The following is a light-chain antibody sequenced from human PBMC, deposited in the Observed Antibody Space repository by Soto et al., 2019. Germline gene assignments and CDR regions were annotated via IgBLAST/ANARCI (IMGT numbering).Light chain of an antibody. Sequence: DIQMTKSPATLSASVGDRVTITCRASQNIKNWLAWYQQRPGQAPKLLISDDSSLESGVPSTFSGTASGTEFTLTISSLQPDDFAPYYCQQYNSFPWTFGQGTKVDIK. J-gene: IGKJ1*01. CDR2: DDS. CDR1: QNIKNW. CDR3: QQYNSFPWT. V-gene: IGKV1-5*01.